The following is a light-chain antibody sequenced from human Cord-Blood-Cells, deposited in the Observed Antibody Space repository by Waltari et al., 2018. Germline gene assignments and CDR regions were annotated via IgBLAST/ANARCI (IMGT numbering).Light chain of an antibody. CDR3: SSYAGSNVV. V-gene: IGLV2-8*01. CDR2: EVS. J-gene: IGLJ2*01. CDR1: SSDVGGYNY. Sequence: SSDVGGYNYVSWYQQHPGKAPKLMIYEVSKRPSGVPDRFSGSKSGNTASLTVSGLQAEDEADYYCSSYAGSNVVFGGGTKLTVL.